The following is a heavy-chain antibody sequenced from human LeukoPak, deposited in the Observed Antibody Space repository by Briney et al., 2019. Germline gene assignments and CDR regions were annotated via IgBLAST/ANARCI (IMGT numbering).Heavy chain of an antibody. CDR3: ARDLRSHGGTT. Sequence: PSETLSLTCSVSGGSISGYYWSWIRQPPGKGLEWIGYIHYSGSTHYNPSLKSRVTISVDTSKNQFSLKLSSVTAADTAVYYCARDLRSHGGTTWGQGTLVTVSS. J-gene: IGHJ5*02. V-gene: IGHV4-59*12. CDR1: GGSISGYY. D-gene: IGHD4-23*01. CDR2: IHYSGST.